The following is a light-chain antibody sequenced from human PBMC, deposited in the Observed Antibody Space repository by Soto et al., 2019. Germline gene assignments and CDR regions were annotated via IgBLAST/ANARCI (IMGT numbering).Light chain of an antibody. CDR1: QSVSSSY. CDR3: QQYGNSPWT. V-gene: IGKV3-20*01. Sequence: EIVLAQSPGTLSLSPGEGATLSCRASQSVSSSYLAWYQQKPGQAPRLLIYDASSRAAGIPDRFSGSGSGTEFTLTISRLEPEDFAVYYCQQYGNSPWTFGQGTKVEIK. J-gene: IGKJ1*01. CDR2: DAS.